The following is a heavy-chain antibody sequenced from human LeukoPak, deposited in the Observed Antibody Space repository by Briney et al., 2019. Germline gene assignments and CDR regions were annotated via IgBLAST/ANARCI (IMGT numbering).Heavy chain of an antibody. CDR2: IYYSGST. Sequence: SETLSLTCTVSGGSISSGGYYWSWIRQHPGKGLEWIGYIYYSGSTYYNPSLKSRVTISVDTSKNQFSLKLSSVTAADTAVYYCARDRGSYFLRYSDLWGRGTLVTVSS. CDR1: GGSISSGGYY. D-gene: IGHD1-26*01. J-gene: IGHJ2*01. V-gene: IGHV4-31*03. CDR3: ARDRGSYFLRYSDL.